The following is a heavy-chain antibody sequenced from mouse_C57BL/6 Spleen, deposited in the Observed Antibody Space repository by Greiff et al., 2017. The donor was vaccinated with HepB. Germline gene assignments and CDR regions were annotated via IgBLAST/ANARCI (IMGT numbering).Heavy chain of an antibody. D-gene: IGHD1-1*02. J-gene: IGHJ1*03. CDR2: INPSTGGT. CDR3: ARKGSHWYFDV. CDR1: GYSFTGYY. Sequence: VHVKQSGPELVKPGASVKISCKASGYSFTGYYMNWVKQSPEKSLEWIGEINPSTGGTTYNQKFKAKATLTVDKSSSTAYMQLKSLTSEDSAVYYCARKGSHWYFDVWGTGTTVTVSS. V-gene: IGHV1-42*01.